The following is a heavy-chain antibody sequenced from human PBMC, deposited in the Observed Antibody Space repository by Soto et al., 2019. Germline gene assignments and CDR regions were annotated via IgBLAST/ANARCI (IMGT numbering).Heavy chain of an antibody. CDR2: TKYDGSNK. CDR1: GFTFSDYA. Sequence: QVQLVESGGGVVQPGRSLRLSCAASGFTFSDYAMHWVRQAPGKGLEWMAYTKYDGSNKYYADSVRGRFSISRDNSKNALYLQMNSLTTEDTALYYCAREGGGSNWFDPWGQGTLVTVSS. V-gene: IGHV3-30-3*01. D-gene: IGHD1-26*01. J-gene: IGHJ5*02. CDR3: AREGGGSNWFDP.